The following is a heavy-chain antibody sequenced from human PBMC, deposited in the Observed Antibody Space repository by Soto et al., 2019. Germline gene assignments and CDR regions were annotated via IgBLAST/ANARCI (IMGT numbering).Heavy chain of an antibody. V-gene: IGHV2-26*01. CDR3: ARMNVDSYQFYYAMDV. CDR1: GFSLTTGKMG. J-gene: IGHJ6*02. D-gene: IGHD4-17*01. Sequence: VSGPTLVNPTETLTLTCTVSGFSLTTGKMGVSWIRQPPGKALEWLAHIFSDNERSYSTSLQGRLTISKDTSGSQVVLSMTNVDPVDTATYYCARMNVDSYQFYYAMDVWGQGTAVTSP. CDR2: IFSDNER.